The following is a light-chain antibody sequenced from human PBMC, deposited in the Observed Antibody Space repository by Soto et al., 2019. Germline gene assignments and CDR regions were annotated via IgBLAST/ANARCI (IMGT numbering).Light chain of an antibody. CDR2: SKS. V-gene: IGLV1-40*01. CDR3: ESYDSSLSGSYV. J-gene: IGLJ1*01. CDR1: SSNIGAGYD. Sequence: QSVLTQPPSVSGAPGQRVTIPCTGSSSNIGAGYDVHWYQQLPGPTPKLLIYSKSNRPSEVPDRFSGSKSGTSASLAITGLQAEDEADYYCESYDSSLSGSYVFGTGTKVTVL.